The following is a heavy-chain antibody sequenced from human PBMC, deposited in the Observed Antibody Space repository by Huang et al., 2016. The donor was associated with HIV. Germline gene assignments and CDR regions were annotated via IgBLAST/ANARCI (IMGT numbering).Heavy chain of an antibody. CDR3: VRGPRYVSADWYARLRNYWFFDL. CDR1: GGSFTNYS. D-gene: IGHD3-9*01. Sequence: QQQLQQWGAGLLKPSETLSLTCAVYGGSFTNYSWGWIRQPPGKGLEWIGEITNGGSTQNSPTLKRRGTISLDTSKNQVSRKLTSVSAADTAVYYCVRGPRYVSADWYARLRNYWFFDLWGRGSLVSVSS. V-gene: IGHV4-34*04. J-gene: IGHJ2*01. CDR2: ITNGGST.